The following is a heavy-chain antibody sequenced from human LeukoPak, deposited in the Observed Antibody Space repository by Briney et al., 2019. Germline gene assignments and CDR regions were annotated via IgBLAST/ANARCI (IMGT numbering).Heavy chain of an antibody. Sequence: SETLSLTCAVYGGSFSGYYWSWIRQPPGKGLEWIGEINHSGSTNYNPSLKSRVTISVDTSKNQFSLKLSSVPAADTAVYYCVSGSRITMVRGVISDYWGQGTLVTVSS. J-gene: IGHJ4*02. CDR2: INHSGST. CDR1: GGSFSGYY. D-gene: IGHD3-10*01. CDR3: VSGSRITMVRGVISDY. V-gene: IGHV4-34*01.